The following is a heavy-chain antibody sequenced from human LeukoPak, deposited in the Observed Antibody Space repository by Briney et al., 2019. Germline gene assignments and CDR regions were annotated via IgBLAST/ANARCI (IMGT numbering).Heavy chain of an antibody. CDR3: ARDIKARHYYDRDYYGMDV. Sequence: QPGGSLRLSCAASGFTFSSYGMHWVRQAPGKGLEWVAVIWYDGSNKYYADSVKGRFTISRDNSKNTLYLQMNSLRAEDTAVYYCARDIKARHYYDRDYYGMDVWGQGTTVTVSS. D-gene: IGHD3-22*01. V-gene: IGHV3-33*01. CDR1: GFTFSSYG. CDR2: IWYDGSNK. J-gene: IGHJ6*02.